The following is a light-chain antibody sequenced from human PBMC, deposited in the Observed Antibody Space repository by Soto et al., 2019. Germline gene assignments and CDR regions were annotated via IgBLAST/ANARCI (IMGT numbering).Light chain of an antibody. CDR2: DAS. CDR3: QQRSNWPPLT. V-gene: IGKV3-11*01. J-gene: IGKJ4*01. Sequence: EIVMTYSPATVPVSPWERVTLSCRASQSVSIDLAWYQQKPGQAPRLLIYDASNRATGIPARFSGSGSGTDFTLTISSLEPEDFAVYYCQQRSNWPPLTFGGGTKVDIK. CDR1: QSVSID.